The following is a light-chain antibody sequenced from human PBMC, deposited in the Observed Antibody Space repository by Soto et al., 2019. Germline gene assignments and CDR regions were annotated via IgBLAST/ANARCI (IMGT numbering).Light chain of an antibody. J-gene: IGKJ1*01. CDR3: QKYGSSGT. CDR2: GAS. Sequence: EIVLTQSPGTLSLSPVASATLSCRASQSVSNNYLAWYQQKPGQAPRLLIYGASNRASGIPDRFSGSGSGTDFTLTISRLEPEDFAVYYCQKYGSSGTFGQGTKVDIK. CDR1: QSVSNNY. V-gene: IGKV3-20*01.